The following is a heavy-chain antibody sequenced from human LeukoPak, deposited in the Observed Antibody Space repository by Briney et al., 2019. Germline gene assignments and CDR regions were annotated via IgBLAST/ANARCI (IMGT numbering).Heavy chain of an antibody. V-gene: IGHV4-4*07. CDR2: IYTSGST. CDR1: GGSISSYY. J-gene: IGHJ6*03. CDR3: ASTLRIPSMLSGYMDV. Sequence: SETLSLTCTVSGGSISSYYWSWIRQPAGKGLEWIGRIYTSGSTNYNPSLRSRVTMSVDTSKNQFSPKLSSVTAADTAVYYCASTLRIPSMLSGYMDVWGKGTTVTVSS. D-gene: IGHD3-10*02.